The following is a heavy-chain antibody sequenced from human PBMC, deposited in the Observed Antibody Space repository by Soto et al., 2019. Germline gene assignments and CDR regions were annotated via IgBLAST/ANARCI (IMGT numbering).Heavy chain of an antibody. D-gene: IGHD3-3*01. CDR3: ATPSDYDFWRPGPPHGSYYFDY. CDR2: IYYSGST. V-gene: IGHV4-39*01. J-gene: IGHJ4*02. Sequence: PSETLSLTCTVSGGSISSSSYYWGWIRQPPGKGLEWIGSIYYSGSTYYNPSLKSRVTISVDTSKNQFSLKLSSVTAADTAVYYCATPSDYDFWRPGPPHGSYYFDYWGQGTLVTVSS. CDR1: GGSISSSSYY.